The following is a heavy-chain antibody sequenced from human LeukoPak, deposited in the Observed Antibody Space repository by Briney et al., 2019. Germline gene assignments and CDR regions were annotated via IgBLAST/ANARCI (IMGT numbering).Heavy chain of an antibody. V-gene: IGHV3-74*01. CDR2: IYGDGSFT. J-gene: IGHJ4*02. D-gene: IGHD3-22*01. Sequence: GGSLRLSCAASGFTFSNFWMHWVRQAPGKGLVWVALIYGDGSFTRYADSVKGRFTISRDNARNTVYLQMNSLRAEDTALYYCAKSSYYDTSGSYREYYFDYWGQGALVTVSS. CDR1: GFTFSNFW. CDR3: AKSSYYDTSGSYREYYFDY.